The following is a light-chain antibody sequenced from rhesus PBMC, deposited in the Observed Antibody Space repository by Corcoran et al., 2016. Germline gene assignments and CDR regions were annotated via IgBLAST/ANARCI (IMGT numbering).Light chain of an antibody. J-gene: IGLJ1*01. V-gene: IGLV2-32*02. CDR3: SSYAGSNTCYI. CDR2: EVS. CDR1: NSDIGGYNY. Sequence: QAALTQPRSVSGSPGQSVTISCTGTNSDIGGYNYVSWYQQHPGTAPKLMIYEVSKRPSGVSDRFSGSKSGNTASLTISGLQAEDEADYYCSSYAGSNTCYIFGAGTRLTVL.